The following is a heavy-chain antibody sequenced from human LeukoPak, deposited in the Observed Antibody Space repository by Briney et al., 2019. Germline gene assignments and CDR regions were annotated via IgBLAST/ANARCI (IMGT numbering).Heavy chain of an antibody. Sequence: ASVKVSCEASGYTFSAYCMHWVRQAPGQGLEWMGWINPKSGGTNYAQQFQDRVTMTRDTSISSTYMELSRLKSDDTAVYYCARSRTMVRGVKTSRNWFDPWGQGTLVTVSS. V-gene: IGHV1-2*02. J-gene: IGHJ5*02. CDR1: GYTFSAYC. CDR3: ARSRTMVRGVKTSRNWFDP. D-gene: IGHD3-10*01. CDR2: INPKSGGT.